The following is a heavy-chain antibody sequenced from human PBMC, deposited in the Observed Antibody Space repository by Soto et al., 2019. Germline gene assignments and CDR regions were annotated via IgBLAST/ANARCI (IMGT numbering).Heavy chain of an antibody. CDR3: ATMNGYFEY. V-gene: IGHV3-23*01. Sequence: AGSLSLSCADSGFRFSSYSMSWVRQTPGKGLEWVAAITATGDRTYYADSVTGRFTISGDNSKKTHYLQMTSLRAEDTAMYYCATMNGYFEYWGQGTPVTVSS. J-gene: IGHJ4*02. CDR2: ITATGDRT. CDR1: GFRFSSYS. D-gene: IGHD3-22*01.